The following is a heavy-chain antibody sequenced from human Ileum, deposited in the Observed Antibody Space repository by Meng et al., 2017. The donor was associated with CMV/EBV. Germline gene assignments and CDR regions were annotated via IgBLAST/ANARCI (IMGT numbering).Heavy chain of an antibody. CDR3: ARDAGSAQSDY. D-gene: IGHD6-13*01. J-gene: IGHJ4*02. V-gene: IGHV4-34*01. CDR2: ISHSGGT. CDR1: GGSFSAYH. Sequence: QVQLQQWGAGLLKPSETLSLTCAVYGGSFSAYHWNWIRQSPGKGLEWIGEISHSGGTNYNPSLKSRVTISADPFKYQFSLKLSSVTAADTAVYYCARDAGSAQSDYWGQGTLVTVSS.